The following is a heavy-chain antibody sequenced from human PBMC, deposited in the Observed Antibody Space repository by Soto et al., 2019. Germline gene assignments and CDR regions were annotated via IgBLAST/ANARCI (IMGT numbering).Heavy chain of an antibody. J-gene: IGHJ4*02. CDR1: GGSISSYY. CDR2: IYYSGST. CDR3: ARSYYDILTGYWSNFDY. Sequence: SETLSLTCTVSGGSISSYYWSWIRQPPGKGLEWIGYIYYSGSTNYNPSLKSRVTISVDTSKNQFALKLSSVTAADTAVYYCARSYYDILTGYWSNFDYWGQGTLVTVSS. V-gene: IGHV4-59*08. D-gene: IGHD3-9*01.